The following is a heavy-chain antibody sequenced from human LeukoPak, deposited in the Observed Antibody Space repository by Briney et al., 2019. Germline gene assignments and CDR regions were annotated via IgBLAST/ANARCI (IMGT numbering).Heavy chain of an antibody. V-gene: IGHV1-8*01. CDR3: ASGYSSSWYDNGFDY. Sequence: ASVKVSCKASGYTFTSYDINWVRQATGQGLEWMGWVNPSSGNTGYAQKFQGRVTMTRNTSISTAYMELSSLRSEDTAVYYCASGYSSSWYDNGFDYWGQGTLVTVSS. D-gene: IGHD6-13*01. CDR2: VNPSSGNT. CDR1: GYTFTSYD. J-gene: IGHJ4*02.